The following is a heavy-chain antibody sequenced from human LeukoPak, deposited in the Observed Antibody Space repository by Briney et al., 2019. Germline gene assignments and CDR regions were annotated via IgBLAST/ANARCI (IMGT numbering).Heavy chain of an antibody. V-gene: IGHV3-23*01. Sequence: QPVGPLRLSCAASGFTFSSYAMSWVRQAPGKGLEWVSAISGSGGSTYYADSVKGRFTISRDNSKNTLYLQMNSLRAEDTAVYYCAKDTSISPMMDDAFDIWGQGTMVTVSS. CDR2: ISGSGGST. CDR3: AKDTSISPMMDDAFDI. D-gene: IGHD3-22*01. J-gene: IGHJ3*02. CDR1: GFTFSSYA.